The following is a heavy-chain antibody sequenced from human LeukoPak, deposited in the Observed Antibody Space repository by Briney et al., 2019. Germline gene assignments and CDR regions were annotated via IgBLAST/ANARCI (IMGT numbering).Heavy chain of an antibody. D-gene: IGHD6-19*01. V-gene: IGHV3-9*01. CDR2: ISWNSGSI. CDR3: AKDIPSIAVAGTKVHGYYGMDV. Sequence: GGSLRLSCAASGFAFDDYAMHWVRQAPGKGLEWVSGISWNSGSIGYADSVKGRFTISRDNAKNSLYLQMNSLRAEDTALYYCAKDIPSIAVAGTKVHGYYGMDVWGQGTTVTVSS. CDR1: GFAFDDYA. J-gene: IGHJ6*02.